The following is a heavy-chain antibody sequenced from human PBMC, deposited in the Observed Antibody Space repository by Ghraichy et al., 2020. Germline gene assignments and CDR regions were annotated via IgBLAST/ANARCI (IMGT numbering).Heavy chain of an antibody. CDR3: AKDPHYDFWSGYYGLFDY. J-gene: IGHJ4*02. Sequence: LSLTCAASGFTFSSYAMSWVRQAPGKGLEWVSAISGSGGSTYYADSVKGRFTISRDNSKNTLYLQMNSLRAEDTAVYYCAKDPHYDFWSGYYGLFDYWGQGTLVTVSS. CDR2: ISGSGGST. CDR1: GFTFSSYA. V-gene: IGHV3-23*01. D-gene: IGHD3-3*01.